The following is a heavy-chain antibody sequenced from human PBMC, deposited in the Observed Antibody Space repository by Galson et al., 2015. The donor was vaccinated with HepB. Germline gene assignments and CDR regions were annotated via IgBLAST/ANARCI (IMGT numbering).Heavy chain of an antibody. D-gene: IGHD6-13*01. V-gene: IGHV3-49*04. Sequence: SLRLSCAASGFTFSNAWMNWVRQAPGKGLEWVGFIRSKAYGETADYGASVKGRFTISRDDSKSTAYLQMNSLKIEDTAIYYCTRHGPSGSRWYFYDYWGQGTLVTVSS. CDR1: GFTFSNAW. CDR2: IRSKAYGETA. CDR3: TRHGPSGSRWYFYDY. J-gene: IGHJ4*02.